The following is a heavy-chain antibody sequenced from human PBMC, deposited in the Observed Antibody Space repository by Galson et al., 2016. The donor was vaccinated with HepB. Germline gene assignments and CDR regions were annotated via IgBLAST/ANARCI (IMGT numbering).Heavy chain of an antibody. D-gene: IGHD2-21*01. V-gene: IGHV1-2*02. J-gene: IGHJ3*01. CDR1: GYTFSDNL. CDR2: INPNRGVT. CDR3: AQDKGSENVVLIDFPEYAFDF. Sequence: SVRVSCKASGYTFSDNLIHWVRQAPGQGLEWVGWINPNRGVTVFAQKFQGRITVTMDTSIKTVYMEMRNLRSGDTALYYCAQDKGSENVVLIDFPEYAFDFWGQGTMVTVSS.